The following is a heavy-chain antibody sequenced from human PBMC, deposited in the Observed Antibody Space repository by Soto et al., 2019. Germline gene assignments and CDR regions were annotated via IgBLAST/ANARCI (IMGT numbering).Heavy chain of an antibody. CDR3: ARVRQGCSANNCYFDP. V-gene: IGHV4-4*02. CDR1: GGSVRAPDW. CDR2: VHISGHS. Sequence: SETLSLTCTLSGGSVRAPDWWNWVRQSPDKGLEWIAEVHISGHSNYNPSLRSRVSVSIDRSKNQFSLNLNSVTAADTAIYYCARVRQGCSANNCYFDPWGQGTQVTVYS. J-gene: IGHJ5*01. D-gene: IGHD1-1*01.